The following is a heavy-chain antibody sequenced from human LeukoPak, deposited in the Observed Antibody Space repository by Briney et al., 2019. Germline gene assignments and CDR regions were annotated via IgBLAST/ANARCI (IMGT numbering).Heavy chain of an antibody. V-gene: IGHV1-2*02. J-gene: IGHJ4*02. Sequence: ASVKVSCKASGYTFTGYYMHWVRQAPGQGLEWMGWINPNSGDTKYSQKFQGRVTMTRDTPIRTAYMELTRLRSDDTAVYYCATQRGSYLWGTDFDYWGQGTLVTVSS. D-gene: IGHD3-16*01. CDR1: GYTFTGYY. CDR2: INPNSGDT. CDR3: ATQRGSYLWGTDFDY.